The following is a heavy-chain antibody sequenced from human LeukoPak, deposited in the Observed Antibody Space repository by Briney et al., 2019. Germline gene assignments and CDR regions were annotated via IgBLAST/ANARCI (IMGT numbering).Heavy chain of an antibody. CDR1: GGSFSGYY. Sequence: SETLSLTCAVYGGSFSGYYWSWIRQPPGKGLEWIGEINHSENTNYNPSLKSRVTISVDTSKNQFSLKLSSVTAADTAVYYCARVRGLRFRFWFDPWGQGTLVTVPS. V-gene: IGHV4-34*01. CDR2: INHSENT. J-gene: IGHJ5*02. D-gene: IGHD5-12*01. CDR3: ARVRGLRFRFWFDP.